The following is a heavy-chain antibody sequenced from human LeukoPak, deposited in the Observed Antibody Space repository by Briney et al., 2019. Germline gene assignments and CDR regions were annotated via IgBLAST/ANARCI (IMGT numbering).Heavy chain of an antibody. CDR2: INPNSGGT. CDR3: AKVGVPATMELGTRGVATTIELDY. Sequence: ASVKVSCKASGYTFTGYYMHWVRQAPGQGLEWMGWINPNSGGTNYAQKFQGRVTMTRDTSISTAYMDLSRLRSDDTAVYYCAKVGVPATMELGTRGVATTIELDYWGQGTLVTVSS. CDR1: GYTFTGYY. V-gene: IGHV1-2*02. J-gene: IGHJ4*02. D-gene: IGHD2-2*01.